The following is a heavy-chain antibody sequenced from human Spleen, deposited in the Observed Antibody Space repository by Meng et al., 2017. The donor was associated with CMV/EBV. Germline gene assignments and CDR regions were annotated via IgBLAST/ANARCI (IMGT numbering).Heavy chain of an antibody. D-gene: IGHD5-18*01. CDR1: GFTFNNYE. CDR2: ISTSCNTI. J-gene: IGHJ4*02. CDR3: AREDSYGSFDF. V-gene: IGHV3-48*03. Sequence: GESLKISCAASGFTFNNYEGNWVRQAPGKGLEWVSYISTSCNTIYYADSVKGRFTISRDNAKKSPYLQMNSLRAEDTAVYHCAREDSYGSFDFWGQGTLVTVSS.